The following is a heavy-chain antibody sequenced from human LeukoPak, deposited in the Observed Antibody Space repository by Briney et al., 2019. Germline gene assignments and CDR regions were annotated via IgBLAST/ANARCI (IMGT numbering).Heavy chain of an antibody. CDR2: ISSSSSYI. Sequence: GGSLRLSCAASGFTFSSYAMSWVRQAPGKGLEWVSSISSSSSYIYYADSVKGRFTISRDNAKNSLYLQMNSLRAEDTAVYYCARGMIVVVTPTNAFDIWGQGAMVTVSS. V-gene: IGHV3-21*01. J-gene: IGHJ3*02. CDR3: ARGMIVVVTPTNAFDI. CDR1: GFTFSSYA. D-gene: IGHD3-22*01.